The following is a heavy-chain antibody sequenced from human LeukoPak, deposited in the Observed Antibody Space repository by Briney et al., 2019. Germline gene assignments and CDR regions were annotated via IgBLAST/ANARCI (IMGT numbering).Heavy chain of an antibody. CDR2: IYSGGST. V-gene: IGHV3-53*05. J-gene: IGHJ4*02. CDR3: ARDRTAVYCSSTSCYSAFDY. CDR1: GFIVSSNY. Sequence: QSGGSLRLSCAASGFIVSSNYMSWVRQAPGKGLEWVSLIYSGGSTYYADSVKGRFTISRDDSKNTLYLQMNSLRAEDTAVYYCARDRTAVYCSSTSCYSAFDYWGQGTLVTVSS. D-gene: IGHD2-2*01.